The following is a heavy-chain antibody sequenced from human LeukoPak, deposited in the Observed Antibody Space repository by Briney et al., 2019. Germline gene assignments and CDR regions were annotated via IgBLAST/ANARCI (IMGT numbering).Heavy chain of an antibody. D-gene: IGHD1-26*01. Sequence: ASVKVSCKASGYTFTDYYIHWVRQAPGQGLEWMAWIDPNSGATNYAQKFQGRITMTRDTSISTAYMQLSRLRSDDTAVYYCARVGATYSGDPWGQGTLVTVSS. CDR2: IDPNSGAT. CDR3: ARVGATYSGDP. J-gene: IGHJ5*02. V-gene: IGHV1-2*02. CDR1: GYTFTDYY.